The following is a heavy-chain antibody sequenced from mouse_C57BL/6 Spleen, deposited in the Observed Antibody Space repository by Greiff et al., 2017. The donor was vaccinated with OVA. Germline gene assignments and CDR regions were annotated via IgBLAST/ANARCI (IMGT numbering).Heavy chain of an antibody. CDR1: GFTFSDYG. CDR2: ISSGRSTI. Sequence: EVMLVESGGGLVKPGGSLKLSCAASGFTFSDYGMHWVRQAPEKGLEWVAYISSGRSTIYYADTVKGRFTISRDNAKNTLFLQMTSLRSEDTAMYYCARGPSYYFDDWGQGTTLTVSS. J-gene: IGHJ2*01. CDR3: ARGPSYYFDD. V-gene: IGHV5-17*01.